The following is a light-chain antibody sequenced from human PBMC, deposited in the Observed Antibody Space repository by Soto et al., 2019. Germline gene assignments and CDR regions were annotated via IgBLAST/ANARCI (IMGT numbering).Light chain of an antibody. CDR3: QQYSSVWA. V-gene: IGKV1-5*01. CDR2: DAS. J-gene: IGKJ1*01. CDR1: QSISRG. Sequence: DIQMTQSPSTLSSSVGDRVTIACRASQSISRGLAWYQQKPGKAPNLLIYDASTLESGVPSRFSGSGSGTEFTLPISCLHPDDFATYSCQQYSSVWAFGQGTKVDIK.